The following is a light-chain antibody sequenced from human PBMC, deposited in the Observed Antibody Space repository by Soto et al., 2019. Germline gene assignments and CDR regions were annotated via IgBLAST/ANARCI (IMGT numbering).Light chain of an antibody. CDR1: SIDVGSYNR. Sequence: QSVLTQPPSLSGSPGQSVTISCTGTSIDVGSYNRVSWYQQPPGTAPKLMIYEVSNRPSGVPDRFSGSKSGNTASLTISGLQAEDEADYYCSSYTSSSTLVFGGGTKLTVL. CDR3: SSYTSSSTLV. V-gene: IGLV2-18*02. CDR2: EVS. J-gene: IGLJ2*01.